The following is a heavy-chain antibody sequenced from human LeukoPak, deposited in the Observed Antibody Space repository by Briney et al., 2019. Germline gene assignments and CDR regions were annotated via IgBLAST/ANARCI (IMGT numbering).Heavy chain of an antibody. CDR3: ARQYSSSFLFWFDP. V-gene: IGHV3-30*04. Sequence: PGGSLRLSCAASGFTFSSYAMHWVRQAPGKGLEWVAVISYDGSNKYYADSVKGRFTISRDNSKNTLYLQMNSLRAEDTAVYYCARQYSSSFLFWFDPWGQGTLVTVSS. CDR1: GFTFSSYA. D-gene: IGHD6-6*01. J-gene: IGHJ5*02. CDR2: ISYDGSNK.